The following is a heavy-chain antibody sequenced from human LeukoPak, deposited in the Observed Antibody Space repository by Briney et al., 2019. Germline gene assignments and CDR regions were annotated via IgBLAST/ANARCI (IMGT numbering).Heavy chain of an antibody. CDR3: ARGSGYKVPVDY. CDR1: GFTFSSYA. CDR2: ISYDGSNK. J-gene: IGHJ4*02. Sequence: GGSLRLSCAASGFTFSSYAMHWVRQAPGKGLEWVAVISYDGSNKYYADSVKGRFTISRDNSKNTLYLQMNSLRAEDTAVYYCARGSGYKVPVDYWGQGTLVTVSS. D-gene: IGHD5-12*01. V-gene: IGHV3-30*04.